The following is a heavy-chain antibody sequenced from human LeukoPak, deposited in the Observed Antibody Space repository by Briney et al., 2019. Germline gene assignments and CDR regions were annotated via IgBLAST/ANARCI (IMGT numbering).Heavy chain of an antibody. D-gene: IGHD1-14*01. V-gene: IGHV3-7*01. Sequence: GGSLRLSCVASGFSFSSYWMSWVRQTPGKGLEWVANIKQEGSARYYVDSVTGRFTISRDNAMNSLYLQMDSLRGDDTAMYYCARVRGGGFRTADYWGQGTLVTVSS. CDR1: GFSFSSYW. J-gene: IGHJ4*02. CDR2: IKQEGSAR. CDR3: ARVRGGGFRTADY.